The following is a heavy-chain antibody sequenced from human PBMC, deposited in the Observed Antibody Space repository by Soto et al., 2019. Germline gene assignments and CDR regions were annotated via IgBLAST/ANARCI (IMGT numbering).Heavy chain of an antibody. J-gene: IGHJ6*02. V-gene: IGHV1-69*13. D-gene: IGHD2-2*01. CDR3: ARSQGSSTSLEIYYYYYYGMDV. CDR1: GGTFSSYA. Sequence: GASVKVSCKASGGTFSSYAISWVRQAPGQGPEWMGGIIPISETTNYAQKFQGRVTITADESKSTAYMELSSLRSEDTAVYYCARSQGSSTSLEIYYYYYYGMDVWGQGTTVTVSS. CDR2: IIPISETT.